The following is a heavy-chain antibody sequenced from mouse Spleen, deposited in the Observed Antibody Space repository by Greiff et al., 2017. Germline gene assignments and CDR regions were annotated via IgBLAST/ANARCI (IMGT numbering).Heavy chain of an antibody. Sequence: QVQLKQSGPGLVAPSQSLSITCTVSGFSFTNYAVHWVRQSPGKGLEWLGVIWSDGSTDYNAAFISRLSISKDNSKSQVFFKMNSLQADDTAIYYCAKNDDYGGYFDYWGQGTTLTVSS. D-gene: IGHD2-4*01. J-gene: IGHJ2*01. V-gene: IGHV2-4-1*01. CDR2: IWSDGST. CDR1: GFSFTNYA. CDR3: AKNDDYGGYFDY.